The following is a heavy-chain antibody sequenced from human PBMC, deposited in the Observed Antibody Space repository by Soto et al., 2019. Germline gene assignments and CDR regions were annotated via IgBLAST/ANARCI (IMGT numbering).Heavy chain of an antibody. D-gene: IGHD2-8*01. J-gene: IGHJ3*02. V-gene: IGHV3-7*05. CDR2: IKKDGSRT. Sequence: EAQLLESGGGLVQPGGSLRLSCEASGFSLGSYWMTWVRQAPGKGLEWVANIKKDGSRTSYLDSVRGRFTISRDNVGNSLSLQMDSLRAEDTGLYFCARDVSPGTSTLYLDAFDIWGQGTRVTVSS. CDR3: ARDVSPGTSTLYLDAFDI. CDR1: GFSLGSYW.